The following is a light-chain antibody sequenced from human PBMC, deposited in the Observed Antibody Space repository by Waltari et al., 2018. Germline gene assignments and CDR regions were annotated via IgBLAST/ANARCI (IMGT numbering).Light chain of an antibody. CDR2: DAS. Sequence: DTVMTQSPATLSVSPGERATLSCRASQNIASNLAWYQQKPGQAPRLIIYDASTRATGIPVRFSGSRSGTEFTLTISSLQSEDFAVYYCQQYNNWPPYTFGQGTKLEI. CDR3: QQYNNWPPYT. CDR1: QNIASN. J-gene: IGKJ2*01. V-gene: IGKV3-15*01.